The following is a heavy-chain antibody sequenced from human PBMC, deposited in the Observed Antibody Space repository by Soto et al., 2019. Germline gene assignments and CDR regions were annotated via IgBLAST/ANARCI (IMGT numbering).Heavy chain of an antibody. V-gene: IGHV1-69*06. CDR2: IIPIFATA. D-gene: IGHD6-19*01. Sequence: SGAEVKKPGSSVKVSCKASGGTFTSYAITWVRQAPGQGLEWMGGIIPIFATANYAQKFQGRVTITADKSTSTAYMELSSLRSDDTAVYYCARAMGLAVGLPFAYWGQGTLVIVS. J-gene: IGHJ4*02. CDR3: ARAMGLAVGLPFAY. CDR1: GGTFTSYA.